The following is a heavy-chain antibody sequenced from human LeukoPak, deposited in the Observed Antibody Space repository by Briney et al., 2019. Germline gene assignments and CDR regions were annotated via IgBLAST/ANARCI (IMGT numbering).Heavy chain of an antibody. CDR2: INHSGST. Sequence: SETLSLTCAVYGGSFSGYYWSWLRQPPGKGLEWIGEINHSGSTNYNPSLKSRVTISVDTSKNQFSLKLTSVTAADTAVYYCARTVSWDCSGGSCRIRRWFDPWGQGTLVTVSS. CDR1: GGSFSGYY. CDR3: ARTVSWDCSGGSCRIRRWFDP. J-gene: IGHJ5*02. V-gene: IGHV4-34*01. D-gene: IGHD2-15*01.